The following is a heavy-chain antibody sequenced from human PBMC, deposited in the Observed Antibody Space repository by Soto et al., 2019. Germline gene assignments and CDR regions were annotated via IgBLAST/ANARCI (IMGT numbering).Heavy chain of an antibody. D-gene: IGHD4-17*01. CDR3: ARDAQDYGDYGYYYYYGMDV. Sequence: GGSLRLSCAASGFTFSSYGMHWVRQAPGKGLEWVAVIWYDGSNKYYADPVKGRFTISRDNSKNTLYLQMNSLRAEDTAVYYCARDAQDYGDYGYYYYYGMDVWGQGTTVTVSS. V-gene: IGHV3-33*01. J-gene: IGHJ6*02. CDR2: IWYDGSNK. CDR1: GFTFSSYG.